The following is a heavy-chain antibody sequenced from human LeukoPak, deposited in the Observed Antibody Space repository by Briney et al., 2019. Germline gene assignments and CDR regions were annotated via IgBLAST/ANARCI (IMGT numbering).Heavy chain of an antibody. V-gene: IGHV3-23*01. CDR1: GFTFSSYA. CDR2: ISGSGGST. D-gene: IGHD6-19*01. CDR3: ASRSSIYSSGWYGGDC. Sequence: GGSLRLSCAASGFTFSSYAMSWVRQAPGKGLEWVSAISGSGGSTYYADSVKGRFTISRDNSKNTLYLQMNSLRAEDTAVYYCASRSSIYSSGWYGGDCWGQGTLVTVST. J-gene: IGHJ4*02.